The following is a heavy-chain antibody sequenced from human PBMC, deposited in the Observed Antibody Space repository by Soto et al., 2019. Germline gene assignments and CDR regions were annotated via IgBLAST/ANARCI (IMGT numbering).Heavy chain of an antibody. D-gene: IGHD3-22*01. Sequence: QVQLVESGGGVVQPGRSLSLSYAASGFTFSSYGIHWVRQAPGKGLEWVAVISYDGGNKHYADSVQGRFTISRDNSKNTLYLQMNSLRAEDTAVYYCAKDTYYLDSSGYYVFDSWGQGTLVTVSS. V-gene: IGHV3-30*18. CDR3: AKDTYYLDSSGYYVFDS. CDR2: ISYDGGNK. CDR1: GFTFSSYG. J-gene: IGHJ4*02.